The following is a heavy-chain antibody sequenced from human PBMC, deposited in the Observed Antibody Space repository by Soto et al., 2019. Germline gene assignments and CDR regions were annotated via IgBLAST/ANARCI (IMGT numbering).Heavy chain of an antibody. Sequence: QVQLVQSGAEVKKPGASVNVSCKASGYSFTSYALHWLRQAPGQRPEWMGWILTGNGDTKYSPNCQGRVTIARDTFARTAYMELSSLRSEDTAVYYCARGELRYWYTMDVWGQGTTVTVSS. CDR3: ARGELRYWYTMDV. D-gene: IGHD1-26*01. CDR2: ILTGNGDT. V-gene: IGHV1-3*04. J-gene: IGHJ6*02. CDR1: GYSFTSYA.